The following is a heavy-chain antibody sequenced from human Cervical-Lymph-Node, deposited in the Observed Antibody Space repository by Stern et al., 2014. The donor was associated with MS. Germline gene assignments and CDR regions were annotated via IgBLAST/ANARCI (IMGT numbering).Heavy chain of an antibody. CDR3: ARIGYSDPNFDY. J-gene: IGHJ4*02. V-gene: IGHV3-72*01. CDR2: IRIKRNRYTT. CDR1: GLIFSDHY. D-gene: IGHD5-18*01. Sequence: EVQLVQSGGNLVQPGGSLRLSCAASGLIFSDHYMDWVRQAPGKGLEWVGRIRIKRNRYTTEYATSVNGRFTISRDDSKSSLYLELNSLTTEDTAVYFCARIGYSDPNFDYWGQGTLVTVSP.